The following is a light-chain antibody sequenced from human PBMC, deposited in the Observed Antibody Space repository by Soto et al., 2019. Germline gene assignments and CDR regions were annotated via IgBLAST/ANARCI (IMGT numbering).Light chain of an antibody. CDR2: KAS. Sequence: IQMTQSPSTLSASVGDRVTITCRASQSISSWLAWYQQKPGKAPKLLIYKASSLESGVPSRFRGSGSGTEFTLTISSLRPDDFAVYYCQQYNRYAVTFGQGTKVDIK. CDR1: QSISSW. V-gene: IGKV1-5*03. CDR3: QQYNRYAVT. J-gene: IGKJ1*01.